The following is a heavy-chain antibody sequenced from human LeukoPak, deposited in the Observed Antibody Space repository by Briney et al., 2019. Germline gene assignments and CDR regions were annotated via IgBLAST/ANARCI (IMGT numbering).Heavy chain of an antibody. V-gene: IGHV3-23*01. CDR3: AKGGDSYYSYYYMDV. Sequence: GGSLRLSCAASGFTFSNFAMTWVRQAPGKGLEWISAISGSGGSTYYADSVKGRFTISRDNSKNTLCLQMNSLRADDAAIYYCAKGGDSYYSYYYMDVWGKGTTVTVSS. D-gene: IGHD2-21*02. CDR1: GFTFSNFA. CDR2: ISGSGGST. J-gene: IGHJ6*03.